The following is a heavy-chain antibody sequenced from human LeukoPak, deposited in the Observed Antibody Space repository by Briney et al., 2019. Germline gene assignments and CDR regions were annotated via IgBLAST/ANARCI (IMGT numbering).Heavy chain of an antibody. CDR3: AREIYSGYGLYYFDY. Sequence: GGSLRLSCAASGFTFDDYGMSWVRQAPGKGLEWVSGINWNGGSTGYADSVKGRFTISRDNAKNSLYLQMNSLRAEDTALYYCAREIYSGYGLYYFDYWGQGTLVTVSS. J-gene: IGHJ4*02. V-gene: IGHV3-20*04. CDR2: INWNGGST. D-gene: IGHD5-12*01. CDR1: GFTFDDYG.